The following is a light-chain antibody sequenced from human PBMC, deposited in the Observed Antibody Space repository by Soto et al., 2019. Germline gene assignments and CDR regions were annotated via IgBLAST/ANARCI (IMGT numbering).Light chain of an antibody. J-gene: IGKJ4*01. V-gene: IGKV1-5*01. CDR3: YQYFSTPLT. Sequence: DIQMTQSPSTLSASVGDRVTITCRSSQSISFWLAWYQQKPGKAPKLLIYDASTLYSGVPSRFSGSRSGTEFTLTISSLQAEDVAVYYCYQYFSTPLTFGGGTKVEIK. CDR2: DAS. CDR1: QSISFW.